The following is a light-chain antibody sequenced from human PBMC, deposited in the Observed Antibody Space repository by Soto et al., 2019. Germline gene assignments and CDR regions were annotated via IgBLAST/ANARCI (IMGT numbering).Light chain of an antibody. CDR3: CSFARNSGV. Sequence: QSARTQPASVSGSPGQSIIISCTGTSSDVGSYNFVSWYQQHPGKAPKLMIYEVSKRPSGVSNRFSGSKSGNTASITISGLQPEDEADYYSCSFARNSGVFGGGSKVTVL. CDR2: EVS. V-gene: IGLV2-23*02. CDR1: SSDVGSYNF. J-gene: IGLJ3*02.